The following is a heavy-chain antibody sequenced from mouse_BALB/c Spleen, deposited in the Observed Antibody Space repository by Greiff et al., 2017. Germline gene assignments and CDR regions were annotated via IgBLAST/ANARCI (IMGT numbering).Heavy chain of an antibody. Sequence: EVQLVESGGGLVKPGGSLKLSCAASGFTFSSYAMSWVRQSPEKRLEWVAEISSGGSYTYYPDTVTGRFTISRDNAKNTLYLEMSSLRSEDTAMYYCARSPAYYRSMDYWGQGTSVTVSS. CDR2: ISSGGSYT. V-gene: IGHV5-9-4*01. CDR1: GFTFSSYA. J-gene: IGHJ4*01. CDR3: ARSPAYYRSMDY. D-gene: IGHD2-14*01.